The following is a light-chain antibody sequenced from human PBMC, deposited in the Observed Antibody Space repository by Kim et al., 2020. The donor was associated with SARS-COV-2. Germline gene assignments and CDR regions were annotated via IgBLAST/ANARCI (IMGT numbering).Light chain of an antibody. J-gene: IGLJ3*02. CDR2: EVS. V-gene: IGLV2-8*01. Sequence: QSVTLSCTGTSSDVCGNNYVSWYQQHPGKAPQFMIYEVSKRPSGVPDRFSGSKSGNTASLTVSGLQAEDEADYYCSSYAGSNNWVFGGGTKVTVL. CDR3: SSYAGSNNWV. CDR1: SSDVCGNNY.